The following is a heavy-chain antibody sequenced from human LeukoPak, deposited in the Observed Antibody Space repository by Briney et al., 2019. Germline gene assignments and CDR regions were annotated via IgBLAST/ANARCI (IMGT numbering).Heavy chain of an antibody. J-gene: IGHJ6*03. CDR1: GGSINSGDYY. V-gene: IGHV4-30-2*01. D-gene: IGHD7-27*01. CDR2: IYHSGNT. Sequence: SQTLSLTCTVSGGSINSGDYYWSWIRQPPGKGLEWIGYIYHSGNTYYNPSLKSRVTISVDRSKNQFSLKLTSVTAADTAVYYCAKGTRTDLGIDYYYMDVWGKGTTVTVSS. CDR3: AKGTRTDLGIDYYYMDV.